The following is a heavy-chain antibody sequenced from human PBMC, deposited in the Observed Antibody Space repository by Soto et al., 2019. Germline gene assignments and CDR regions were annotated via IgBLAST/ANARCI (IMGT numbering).Heavy chain of an antibody. CDR2: IAPIFGTT. J-gene: IGHJ6*02. Sequence: QVQLVQSGAEVKKPGSSVKVSCKVSGGTFSNYAIDWVRLAPGQGLEWMGGIAPIFGTTYYTQKFQGRATIIADDSTTTAYLELSSLRSEDTAIYYCARVEAVAGIYNYHGLDVWGQGTAVTVSS. CDR1: GGTFSNYA. CDR3: ARVEAVAGIYNYHGLDV. V-gene: IGHV1-69*12. D-gene: IGHD6-19*01.